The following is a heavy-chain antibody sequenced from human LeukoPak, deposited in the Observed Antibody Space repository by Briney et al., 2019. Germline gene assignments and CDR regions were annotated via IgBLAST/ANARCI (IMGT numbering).Heavy chain of an antibody. CDR3: ARVDVDTAMVFDY. J-gene: IGHJ4*02. Sequence: SETLSLTCTVSGGSLSSSSGSWFRQPPGKGLEWIGYIYYSGSTNYNPSLKSRVTISVDTSKNQFSLKLSSVTAADTAVYYCARVDVDTAMVFDYWGQGTLVTVSS. CDR1: GGSLSSSS. CDR2: IYYSGST. V-gene: IGHV4-59*01. D-gene: IGHD5-18*01.